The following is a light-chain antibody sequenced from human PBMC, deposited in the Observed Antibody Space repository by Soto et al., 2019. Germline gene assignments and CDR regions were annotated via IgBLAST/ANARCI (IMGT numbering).Light chain of an antibody. Sequence: DIQMTQSPSTLSGSVGDRVTITCRASQTISSWLAWYQQKPGKAPKLLIYKASTLKSGVPSRFSGSGSGTEFTITISSLQPDHFANYHCQHYNSYSKAFGQGNKVELK. CDR1: QTISSW. CDR3: QHYNSYSKA. J-gene: IGKJ1*01. V-gene: IGKV1-5*03. CDR2: KAS.